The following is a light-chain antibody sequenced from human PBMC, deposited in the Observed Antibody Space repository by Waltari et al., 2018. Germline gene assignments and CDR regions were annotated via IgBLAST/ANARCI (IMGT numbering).Light chain of an antibody. J-gene: IGLJ1*01. CDR3: CSYAGSYTYV. V-gene: IGLV2-11*01. Sequence: QSALTQPRSVSGSPGQSVTVSCSGTSGDVGAYDSVSWYPQYPGKAPKVVIYDATKRPSGIPDLFSDSKSGNTASLTISGLQADDEADYYCCSYAGSYTYVFGSGTKVTVL. CDR2: DAT. CDR1: SGDVGAYDS.